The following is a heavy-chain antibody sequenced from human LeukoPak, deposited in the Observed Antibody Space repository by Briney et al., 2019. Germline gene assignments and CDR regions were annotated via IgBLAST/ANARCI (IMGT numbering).Heavy chain of an antibody. CDR2: IWYDGSNQ. J-gene: IGHJ4*02. V-gene: IGHV3-33*01. CDR3: ARDISTSYFDS. Sequence: PGASLRLSCATSGFTFKSYGLHWVRQAPGRGLEWVAFIWYDGSNQYYADSVKGRFTISRDKSKNTLFPQMNSLRAEDTALYFCARDISTSYFDSWGQGTLVTVSS. D-gene: IGHD3-3*02. CDR1: GFTFKSYG.